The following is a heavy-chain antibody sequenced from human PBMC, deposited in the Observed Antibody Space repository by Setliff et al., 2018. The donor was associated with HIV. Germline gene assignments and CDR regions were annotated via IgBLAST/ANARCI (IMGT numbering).Heavy chain of an antibody. D-gene: IGHD5-18*01. Sequence: GGSLRLSCAASGFTVSSNYMSWVRQAPGKGLEWVSVIYSGGSTYDADSVKGRFTISRDNSKNTLYLQMNSLRAEDTAVYYCARDQWGYSYGYYYYYYMDVWGKGTTVTVSS. CDR2: IYSGGST. CDR1: GFTVSSNY. CDR3: ARDQWGYSYGYYYYYYMDV. J-gene: IGHJ6*03. V-gene: IGHV3-66*02.